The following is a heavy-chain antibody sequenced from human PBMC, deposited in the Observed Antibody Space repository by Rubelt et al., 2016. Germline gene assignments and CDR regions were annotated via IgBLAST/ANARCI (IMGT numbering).Heavy chain of an antibody. J-gene: IGHJ6*02. D-gene: IGHD4-23*01. CDR1: GGSISSYY. Sequence: QLQLQESGPGLVKPSETLSLTCTVSGGSISSYYWSWIRQPPGKGLEWIGYIYYSGSTNYNPSLKSLCTISVDTSMNQFSLKLSSVTAADTAVYYCARSGGSVGYGMDVWGQGTTVTVSS. CDR2: IYYSGST. V-gene: IGHV4-59*08. CDR3: ARSGGSVGYGMDV.